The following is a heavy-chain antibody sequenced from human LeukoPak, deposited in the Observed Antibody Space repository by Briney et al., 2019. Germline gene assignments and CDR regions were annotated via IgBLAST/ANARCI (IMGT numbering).Heavy chain of an antibody. CDR1: GGSISSYY. D-gene: IGHD2-2*03. J-gene: IGHJ6*02. Sequence: SETLSLTCTVPGGSISSYYWSWIRQPPGKGLEWIGYIYYSGSTNYNPSLKSRVTISVDTSKNQFSLKLNSVTASDTAVYYCARAPSNGSPYYYGMDVWGQGTTVTVSS. CDR3: ARAPSNGSPYYYGMDV. V-gene: IGHV4-59*01. CDR2: IYYSGST.